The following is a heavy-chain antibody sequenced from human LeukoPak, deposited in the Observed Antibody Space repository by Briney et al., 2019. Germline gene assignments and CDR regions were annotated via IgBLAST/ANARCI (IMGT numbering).Heavy chain of an antibody. CDR2: INHSGST. CDR1: GGSFSGYY. D-gene: IGHD6-13*01. V-gene: IGHV4-34*01. Sequence: SETLSLTCAVYGGSFSGYYWSWIRQPPGKGLEWIGEINHSGSTNYNPSLKSRVTISVDTSKNQISLKLSSVTAADTAVYYCARGKMYSSSWYNYWGQGTLVTVSS. CDR3: ARGKMYSSSWYNY. J-gene: IGHJ4*02.